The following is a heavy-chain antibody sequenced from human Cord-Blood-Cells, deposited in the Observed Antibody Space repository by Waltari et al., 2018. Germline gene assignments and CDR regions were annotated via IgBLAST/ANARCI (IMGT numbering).Heavy chain of an antibody. V-gene: IGHV4-59*11. Sequence: QVQLQESGPGLVKPSETLSLTCTVSGGSISSHYWSWIRQPPGKGLEWIGYIYYSGSTNYNPTLKSRVTRSVDTSKNQFALKLSSVTAADTAVYYCARVVISSSFFDYCGQGTLVTVSS. CDR1: GGSISSHY. D-gene: IGHD6-6*01. CDR3: ARVVISSSFFDY. CDR2: IYYSGST. J-gene: IGHJ4*02.